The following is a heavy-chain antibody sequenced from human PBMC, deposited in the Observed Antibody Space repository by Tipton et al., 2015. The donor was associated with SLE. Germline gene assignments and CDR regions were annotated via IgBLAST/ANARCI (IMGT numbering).Heavy chain of an antibody. J-gene: IGHJ4*02. CDR2: IYYSGST. CDR3: ARAIGDNYFNY. CDR1: GGSISSYY. D-gene: IGHD3-16*01. Sequence: TLSLTCTVSGGSISSYYWSWIRQPPGKGLEWIGYIYYSGSTNYNPSLKSRVTISVDSSMVHFSLRMTSVTAADTAVYYCARAIGDNYFNYWGQGILVSVSP. V-gene: IGHV4-59*12.